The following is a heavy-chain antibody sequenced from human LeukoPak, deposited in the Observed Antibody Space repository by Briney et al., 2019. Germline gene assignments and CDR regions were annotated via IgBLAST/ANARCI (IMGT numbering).Heavy chain of an antibody. V-gene: IGHV4-59*01. J-gene: IGHJ5*02. CDR2: IHFSGNT. CDR3: ARRVQMSSASATSDTWLDP. CDR1: GDSISSYY. Sequence: SETPSLTCTVSGDSISSYYWNWIRQPPGKGLEWIGHIHFSGNTNYNPSLKSRVTISLDSANNQFSLRLISVTAADTDVYYCARRVQMSSASATSDTWLDPWGQGTLVSVSP. D-gene: IGHD3-10*01.